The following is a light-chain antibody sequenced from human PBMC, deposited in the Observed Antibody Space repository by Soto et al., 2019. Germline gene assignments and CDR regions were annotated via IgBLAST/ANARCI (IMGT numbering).Light chain of an antibody. V-gene: IGLV2-14*01. CDR1: SSDVGGYNY. CDR2: AVS. Sequence: QSVLTQPASASGSPGQSITISCTGTSSDVGGYNYVSWYQQHPGKAPKLIIYAVSKRPSGVSNRFSGSKSGNTASLTISGLQAEDEADYYCSSYTSYSPYVFGTGTKVTVL. CDR3: SSYTSYSPYV. J-gene: IGLJ1*01.